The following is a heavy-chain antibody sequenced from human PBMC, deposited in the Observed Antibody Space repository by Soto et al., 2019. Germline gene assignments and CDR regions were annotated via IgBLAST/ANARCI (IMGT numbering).Heavy chain of an antibody. CDR2: TYYRSKWYN. CDR3: ARASYGSGSYYYYYYGMDV. J-gene: IGHJ6*02. CDR1: GDSVSSNSAA. D-gene: IGHD3-10*01. V-gene: IGHV6-1*01. Sequence: QTLSLTCAISGDSVSSNSAAWNWIRQSPSRGLEWLGRTYYRSKWYNDYAVSVKSRITINPDTSKDQFSLQLNSVTPEDTAVYYCARASYGSGSYYYYYYGMDVWGQGTTVTVSS.